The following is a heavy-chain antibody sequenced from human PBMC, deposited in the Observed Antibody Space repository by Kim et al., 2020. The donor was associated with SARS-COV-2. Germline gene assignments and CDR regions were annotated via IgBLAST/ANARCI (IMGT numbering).Heavy chain of an antibody. J-gene: IGHJ5*02. CDR3: ARGTT. V-gene: IGHV1-8*01. CDR1: GYIFTNHD. Sequence: ASVKVSCKGSGYIFTNHDINWVRQAPGQGLQWVGSMNPYSGNTDYGVQFQGRITLTRDTSISTAYMELNSLTSDDTAVYYCARGTTWGQGTLVTISS. CDR2: MNPYSGNT.